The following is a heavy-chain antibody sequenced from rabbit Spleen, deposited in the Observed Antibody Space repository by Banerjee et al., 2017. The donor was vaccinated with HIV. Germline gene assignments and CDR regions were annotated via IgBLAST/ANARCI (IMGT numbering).Heavy chain of an antibody. D-gene: IGHD4-1*01. CDR1: GFSFSSSDY. V-gene: IGHV1S45*01. CDR2: IYTGSSGST. CDR3: ARYTTAWGECL. J-gene: IGHJ4*01. Sequence: QEQLEESGGDLVKPGASLTLTCTASGFSFSSSDYMCWVRQAPGKGLEWSACIYTGSSGSTYYASWAKGRFTISKTSSTTVTLQMTSLSVADTATYFCARYTTAWGECLWGPGPLVTFS.